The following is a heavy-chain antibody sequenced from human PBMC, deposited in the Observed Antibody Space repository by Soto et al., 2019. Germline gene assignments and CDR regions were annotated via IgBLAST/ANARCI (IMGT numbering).Heavy chain of an antibody. CDR3: ARDHPNYDYVWGSYRYIGPDFDY. CDR1: GFTFSSYS. J-gene: IGHJ4*02. V-gene: IGHV3-48*02. Sequence: GGSLRLSCAASGFTFSSYSMNWVRQAPGKGLEWVSYISSSSSTIYYADSVKGRFTISRDNAKNSLYLQMNSLRDEDTAVYYCARDHPNYDYVWGSYRYIGPDFDYWGQGTLVTVSS. D-gene: IGHD3-16*02. CDR2: ISSSSSTI.